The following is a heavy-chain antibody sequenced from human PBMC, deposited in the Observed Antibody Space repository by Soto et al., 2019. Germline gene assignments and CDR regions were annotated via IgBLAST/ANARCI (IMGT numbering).Heavy chain of an antibody. CDR1: GYTFTSYA. D-gene: IGHD3-3*01. Sequence: ASVKVSCKASGYTFTSYAMHWVRQAPGQRLEWMGWINAGSGNTKYSQKFQGRVTITRDTSASTAYMELSSLRSEDTAVYYCARDPSRDFWTGDYSQEPYYYYGMDVWGQGTTVTVSS. CDR3: ARDPSRDFWTGDYSQEPYYYYGMDV. V-gene: IGHV1-3*01. J-gene: IGHJ6*02. CDR2: INAGSGNT.